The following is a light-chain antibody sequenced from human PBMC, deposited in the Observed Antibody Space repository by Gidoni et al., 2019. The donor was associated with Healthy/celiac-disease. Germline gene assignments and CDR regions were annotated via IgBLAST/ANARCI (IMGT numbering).Light chain of an antibody. CDR1: QSVSSY. V-gene: IGKV3-11*01. Sequence: EILLTHSPATLSLSPGERATLSCRASQSVSSYLAWYQQKPGQAPRLLIYDASNRATGIPARFSGSGSGTDFTLTISSLEPEDFAVYYCQQRSNWPPDFGGGTKVEIK. CDR2: DAS. CDR3: QQRSNWPPD. J-gene: IGKJ4*01.